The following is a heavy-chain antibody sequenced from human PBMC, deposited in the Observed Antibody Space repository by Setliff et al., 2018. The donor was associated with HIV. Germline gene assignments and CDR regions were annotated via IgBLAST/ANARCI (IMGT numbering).Heavy chain of an antibody. CDR3: ARVGCSSTTCPWAWYFDL. Sequence: ASVKVSCKASGYTFTNYIMNWVRQAPGQGLEWMGWINTNTGNPTYAQGFTGRFVFSLDTSVSAAYLQISSLKAEDTAVYYCARVGCSSTTCPWAWYFDLWGRGTLVTVSS. V-gene: IGHV7-4-1*02. D-gene: IGHD2-2*01. CDR1: GYTFTNYI. J-gene: IGHJ2*01. CDR2: INTNTGNP.